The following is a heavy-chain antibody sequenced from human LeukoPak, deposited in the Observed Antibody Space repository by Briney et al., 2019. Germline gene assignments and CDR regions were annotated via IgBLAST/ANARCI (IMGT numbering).Heavy chain of an antibody. V-gene: IGHV1-8*01. J-gene: IGHJ6*03. CDR3: ARRAVGNSYYYSMDV. D-gene: IGHD6-19*01. CDR2: MNPNTGNT. CDR1: GYTFISYD. Sequence: ASVKVSCKASGYTFISYDLNWVRQVPGQGLEWMGWMNPNTGNTGYAQKFQGRVTITRNTSISTAFMVLSSLRSEDTAVYYCARRAVGNSYYYSMDVWGKGTTVTVSS.